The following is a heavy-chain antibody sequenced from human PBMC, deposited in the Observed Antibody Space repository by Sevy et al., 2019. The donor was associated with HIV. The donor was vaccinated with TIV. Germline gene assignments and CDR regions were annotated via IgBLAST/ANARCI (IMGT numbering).Heavy chain of an antibody. Sequence: GESLKISCKGSGYSFANNWIGWVRQMPGKGLEWMGIVYPGDSDPTYSPSFKGQVTISVDKSIGTAYLQWNSLKASDTAMYYCARLPVAAAGLYYFDYWGQGTLVTVSS. V-gene: IGHV5-51*01. D-gene: IGHD6-13*01. CDR1: GYSFANNW. CDR3: ARLPVAAAGLYYFDY. J-gene: IGHJ4*02. CDR2: VYPGDSDP.